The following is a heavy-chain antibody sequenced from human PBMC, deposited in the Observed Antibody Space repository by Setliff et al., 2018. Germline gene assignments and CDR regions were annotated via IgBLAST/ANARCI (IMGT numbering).Heavy chain of an antibody. J-gene: IGHJ4*02. D-gene: IGHD1-7*01. CDR3: ASPSLELREDGLDY. V-gene: IGHV1-2*02. CDR1: GYTFTGYY. Sequence: GASVKVSCKASGYTFTGYYMHWVRQAPGQGLEWMGWINPNSGGTNYAQKFQGRVTMTRDTSISTAYMELSSLRSEDTAVYYCASPSLELREDGLDYWGQGTLVTAPQ. CDR2: INPNSGGT.